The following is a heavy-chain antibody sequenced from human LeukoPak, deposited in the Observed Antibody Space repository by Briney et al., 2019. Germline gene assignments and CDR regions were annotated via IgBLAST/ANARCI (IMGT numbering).Heavy chain of an antibody. V-gene: IGHV3-30*04. CDR3: AREGEYTSTWPVDH. CDR1: GFSFSSYA. D-gene: IGHD6-6*01. J-gene: IGHJ4*02. CDR2: ISYDGNDK. Sequence: GGSLRLSCAASGFSFSSYAMHWVRQAPGKGLEWVAFISYDGNDKYYADSVKGRFTISRDNSKKTLSVQMNSLRVEDTALYYCAREGEYTSTWPVDHWGQGTLVTVSS.